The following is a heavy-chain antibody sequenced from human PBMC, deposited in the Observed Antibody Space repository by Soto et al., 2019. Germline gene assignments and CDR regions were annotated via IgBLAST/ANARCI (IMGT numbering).Heavy chain of an antibody. CDR2: IYYSGST. J-gene: IGHJ5*02. CDR3: ASRIAAAGNPWFDP. Sequence: PSETLSLTCTVSGGSISSGGYYWSWIRQHPGKGLEWIGYIYYSGSTYYNPSLKSRVTISVDTSKNQSSLKLSSVTAADTAVYYCASRIAAAGNPWFDPWGQGTLVTV. V-gene: IGHV4-31*03. CDR1: GGSISSGGYY. D-gene: IGHD6-13*01.